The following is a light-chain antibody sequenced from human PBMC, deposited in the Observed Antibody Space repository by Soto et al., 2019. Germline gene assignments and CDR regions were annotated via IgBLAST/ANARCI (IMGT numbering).Light chain of an antibody. CDR2: GNN. J-gene: IGLJ2*01. Sequence: QSVLTQPPSVSGAPGQRVTISCTGSSSNIGAGYDVHWYQQLPGTAPKLLIYGNNNRPSGVPDRFSGSKSGTSASLAITGLQAEDEPDYYCQSYDSSLSGPVFGGGTKLTVL. CDR3: QSYDSSLSGPV. CDR1: SSNIGAGYD. V-gene: IGLV1-40*01.